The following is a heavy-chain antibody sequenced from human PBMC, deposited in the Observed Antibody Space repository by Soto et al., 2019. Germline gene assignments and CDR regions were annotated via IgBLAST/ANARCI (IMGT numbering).Heavy chain of an antibody. CDR2: ITGGGTSI. CDR3: AKDRDYGGDSPLY. D-gene: IGHD2-21*02. Sequence: HPGGSLRLSCAASGFDFSGYAMSWVRQVPGKGLQWVSVITGGGTSIYYADSVKGRFTISRDNSKNTLYLQMNGLKTEDTAVYYCAKDRDYGGDSPLYWGQGTLVTVSS. V-gene: IGHV3-NL1*01. J-gene: IGHJ4*02. CDR1: GFDFSGYA.